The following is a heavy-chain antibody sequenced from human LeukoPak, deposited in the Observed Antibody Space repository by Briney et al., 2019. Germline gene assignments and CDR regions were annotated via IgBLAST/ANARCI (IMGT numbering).Heavy chain of an antibody. Sequence: SETLSLTCTVSGGSISSYYWSWIRQPPGKGLEWIGYIYYSGSTNYNPSLKSRVTISVDTSKNQFSLKLSSVTAADTAVYYCAREGTSYSSSWHGHYYFDYWGQGTLVTVSS. CDR3: AREGTSYSSSWHGHYYFDY. CDR1: GGSISSYY. CDR2: IYYSGST. J-gene: IGHJ4*02. V-gene: IGHV4-59*12. D-gene: IGHD6-13*01.